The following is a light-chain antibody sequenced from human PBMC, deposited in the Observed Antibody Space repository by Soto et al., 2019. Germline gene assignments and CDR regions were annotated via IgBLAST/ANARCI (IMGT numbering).Light chain of an antibody. V-gene: IGKV3-20*01. CDR3: QHYGDSSWT. Sequence: EIVLTQSPDALSLSPGERATLSCRASQSVSSTLLTWYQQKPGQAPRLLIYGVSSRATGIPDRFSGSGSGTDFTLTISRLEPEDFAVYFCQHYGDSSWTFGQGTRVEIK. J-gene: IGKJ1*01. CDR2: GVS. CDR1: QSVSSTL.